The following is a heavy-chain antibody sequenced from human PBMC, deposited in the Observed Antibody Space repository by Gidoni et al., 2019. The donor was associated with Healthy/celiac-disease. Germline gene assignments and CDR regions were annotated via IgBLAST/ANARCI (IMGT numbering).Heavy chain of an antibody. Sequence: EVQLLESGGGLVQPGGSLGLSCAASGFPFSRHAMGGVRQAPGKGLEWVSAISGSGGSTYYADSVKGRFTISRDNSKNTLYLQMNSLRAEDTAVYYCAKDAWAGDILTGYYVSWGQGTLVTVSS. J-gene: IGHJ4*02. V-gene: IGHV3-23*01. CDR2: ISGSGGST. CDR3: AKDAWAGDILTGYYVS. CDR1: GFPFSRHA. D-gene: IGHD3-9*01.